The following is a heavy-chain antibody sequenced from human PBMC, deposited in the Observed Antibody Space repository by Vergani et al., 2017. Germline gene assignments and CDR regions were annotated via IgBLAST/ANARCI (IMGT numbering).Heavy chain of an antibody. CDR3: AISRPYCTGGSCPAI. D-gene: IGHD2-15*01. CDR1: GESIRSGSHY. V-gene: IGHV4-61*02. CDR2: IHTGGST. J-gene: IGHJ4*02. Sequence: QVKLQESGPGLLKPSQTLSLTCTVSGESIRSGSHYWSWIRQPAGKGPEWIGHIHTGGSTDLNPSFKSRVSISVDTSKSQFSLKLNSVTVADTAVYYCAISRPYCTGGSCPAIWGQGTLVTVSS.